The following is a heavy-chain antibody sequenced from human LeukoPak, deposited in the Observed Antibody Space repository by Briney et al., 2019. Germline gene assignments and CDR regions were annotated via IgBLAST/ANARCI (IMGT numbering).Heavy chain of an antibody. CDR3: ATEVGCSSTSCYMGDY. J-gene: IGHJ4*02. D-gene: IGHD2-2*01. CDR2: FGPEDGET. V-gene: IGHV1-24*01. CDR1: GYTLTELS. Sequence: ASVKVSCKVSGYTLTELSMQWVRQAPGKGLEWMGGFGPEDGETIYAQKFQGRVTMTEDTSTDTAYMELSSLRAEDTAVYYCATEVGCSSTSCYMGDYWGQGTLVTVSS.